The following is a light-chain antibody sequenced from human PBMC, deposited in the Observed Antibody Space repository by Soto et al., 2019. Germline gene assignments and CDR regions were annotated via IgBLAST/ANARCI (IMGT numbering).Light chain of an antibody. CDR3: QQYGSSSWT. Sequence: EIVLTQSPGTLSLPPGERATLSCRASQSVRSSYLAWYQQKFGQAPRLLIYGASSRATGIPDRFSGSGSGTDFTLTISRLEPEDFAVYYCQQYGSSSWTFGQGTKVDI. J-gene: IGKJ1*01. CDR1: QSVRSSY. CDR2: GAS. V-gene: IGKV3-20*01.